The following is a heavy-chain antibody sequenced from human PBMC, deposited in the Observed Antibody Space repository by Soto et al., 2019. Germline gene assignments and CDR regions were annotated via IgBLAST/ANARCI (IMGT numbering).Heavy chain of an antibody. CDR1: GGTFSSYA. Sequence: QVQLVQSGAEVKKPGSSVKVSCKASGGTFSSYAISWVRQAPGQGLEWMGGIIPIFGTANYAQKFQGRVTITADKTTRTAYMELSSLRSEDTAVYYCARVPGYNWNRGDYFDYWGQGTLVTVSS. CDR2: IIPIFGTA. J-gene: IGHJ4*02. CDR3: ARVPGYNWNRGDYFDY. V-gene: IGHV1-69*06. D-gene: IGHD1-20*01.